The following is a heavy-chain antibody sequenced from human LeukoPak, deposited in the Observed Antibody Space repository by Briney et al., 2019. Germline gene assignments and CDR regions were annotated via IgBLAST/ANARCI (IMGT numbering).Heavy chain of an antibody. Sequence: SVKVSCKASGGTFSRHALSWVRQAPGQGLEWMGGIIPIFGTANSAQMFQGRVTITTDESTSTVYMELSSLRSEDTAVYYCARETCINGICYPGSWGQGTLVTVSS. D-gene: IGHD2-8*01. CDR1: GGTFSRHA. CDR2: IIPIFGTA. V-gene: IGHV1-69*05. J-gene: IGHJ5*02. CDR3: ARETCINGICYPGS.